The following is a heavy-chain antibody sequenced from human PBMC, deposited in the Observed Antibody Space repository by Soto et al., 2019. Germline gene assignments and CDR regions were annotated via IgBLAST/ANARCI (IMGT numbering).Heavy chain of an antibody. D-gene: IGHD5-12*01. CDR2: IIPIFGTA. Sequence: QVQLVQSGAEVKKPGSSVKVSCKASGGTFSSYAISWVRQAPGQGLEWMGGIIPIFGTANYAQKFQGRVTITADESTSTAYMELSSLRSEDTAVYYCARGRELYGDIVATTRLSSEIYYFDYWGQGTLVTVSS. V-gene: IGHV1-69*01. J-gene: IGHJ4*02. CDR3: ARGRELYGDIVATTRLSSEIYYFDY. CDR1: GGTFSSYA.